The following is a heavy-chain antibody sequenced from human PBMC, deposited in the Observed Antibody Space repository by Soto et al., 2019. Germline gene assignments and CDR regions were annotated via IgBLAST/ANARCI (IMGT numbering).Heavy chain of an antibody. J-gene: IGHJ4*02. CDR3: ARDTWAGGGSLPFDY. V-gene: IGHV3-48*03. Sequence: PGGSLRLSCAASGFTFSSYEMNWVRQAPGKGLEWVSYISSSGSSIYYADSVKGRFTISRDNAKNSVYLQMNSLRAEDMAVYYCARDTWAGGGSLPFDYWGQGTLVTVSS. CDR2: ISSSGSSI. D-gene: IGHD2-15*01. CDR1: GFTFSSYE.